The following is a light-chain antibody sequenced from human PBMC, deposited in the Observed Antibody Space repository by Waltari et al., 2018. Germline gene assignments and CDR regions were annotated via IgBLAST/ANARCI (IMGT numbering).Light chain of an antibody. CDR3: QQYNWT. CDR1: QSVSSSY. J-gene: IGKJ1*01. CDR2: GAS. V-gene: IGKV3-20*01. Sequence: EIVLTQSPGTLSLSPGERATLSCRASQSVSSSYLAWYQQKPGQAPRVLIHGASSRATGIPDRFSGSGSGTDFTLTISRLEPEDFAVYYCQQYNWTFGQGTKVEI.